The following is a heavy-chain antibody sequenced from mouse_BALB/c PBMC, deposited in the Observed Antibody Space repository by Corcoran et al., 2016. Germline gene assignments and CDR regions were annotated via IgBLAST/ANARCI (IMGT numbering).Heavy chain of an antibody. V-gene: IGHV14-3*02. CDR3: ANGDWYFDV. J-gene: IGHJ1*01. Sequence: EVQLQQSGAELVKPGASVKLSCTASGFNIKDTYMHWVKQRPEQGLEWIGRIDPANGNTKYDQKFQGKATITADTSSNTAYLQVSSQTSEDTAVYYCANGDWYFDVWGAGTTVTVSS. CDR2: IDPANGNT. CDR1: GFNIKDTY.